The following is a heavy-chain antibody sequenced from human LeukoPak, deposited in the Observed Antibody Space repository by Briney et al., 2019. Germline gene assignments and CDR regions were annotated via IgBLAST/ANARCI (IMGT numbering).Heavy chain of an antibody. CDR2: IYYSGST. CDR3: ARLSRGSLFGP. CDR1: GGSISSYY. J-gene: IGHJ5*02. V-gene: IGHV4-59*01. D-gene: IGHD2-21*01. Sequence: SETLSLTCTVSGGSISSYYWSWIRQPPGKGLEWIGYIYYSGSTNYNPSLKSRVTISVDTSKNQFSLKLSSVTAADTAVYYCARLSRGSLFGPWGQGTLVTVSS.